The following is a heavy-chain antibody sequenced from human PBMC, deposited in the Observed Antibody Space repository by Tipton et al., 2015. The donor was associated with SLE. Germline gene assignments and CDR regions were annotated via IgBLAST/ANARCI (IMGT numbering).Heavy chain of an antibody. CDR3: ARSAYLNTDYFDY. J-gene: IGHJ4*02. D-gene: IGHD3-16*01. CDR1: GFTFSDYY. Sequence: LRLSCAASGFTFSDYYMSWIRQPPGKGLEWIGSIYYSGSTYYNPSLKSRVTISVDTSKNQFSLKLSSVTAADTAVYYCARSAYLNTDYFDYWGQGTLVTVSS. CDR2: IYYSGST. V-gene: IGHV4-38-2*01.